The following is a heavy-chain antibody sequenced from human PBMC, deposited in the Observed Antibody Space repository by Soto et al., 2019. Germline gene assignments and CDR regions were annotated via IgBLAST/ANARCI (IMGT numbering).Heavy chain of an antibody. Sequence: GGSLRLSCAASGFTFSSYGMHWVRQAPGKGLEWVAVIWYDGSNKYYADSVKGRFTISRDNSKNTLYLQMNSLRDEDTAVYYCARDPTSSVYYYYGMDVWGQGTTVTVSS. CDR2: IWYDGSNK. CDR1: GFTFSSYG. D-gene: IGHD6-25*01. CDR3: ARDPTSSVYYYYGMDV. J-gene: IGHJ6*02. V-gene: IGHV3-33*01.